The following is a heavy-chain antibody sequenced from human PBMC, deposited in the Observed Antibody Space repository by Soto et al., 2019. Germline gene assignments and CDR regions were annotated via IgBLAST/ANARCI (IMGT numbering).Heavy chain of an antibody. J-gene: IGHJ4*02. CDR3: AKVRDRYGGNPLYYFDY. CDR2: ISGSGGST. Sequence: GGSLRLSCAASGLTFSSYAMSWVRQAPGKGLEWVSAISGSGGSTYYADSVKGRFTISRDNSKNTLYLQMNSLRAEDTAVYYCAKVRDRYGGNPLYYFDYWGQGTLVTVSS. V-gene: IGHV3-23*01. D-gene: IGHD2-15*01. CDR1: GLTFSSYA.